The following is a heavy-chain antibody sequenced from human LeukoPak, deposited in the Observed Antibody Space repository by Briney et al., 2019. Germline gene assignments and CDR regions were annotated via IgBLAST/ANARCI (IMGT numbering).Heavy chain of an antibody. D-gene: IGHD6-6*01. CDR2: ISRGSGHI. CDR1: RFTFSNYS. CDR3: ARVDAALDY. V-gene: IGHV3-21*01. J-gene: IGHJ4*02. Sequence: PGGSLRLSCAASRFTFSNYSMNWVRQAPGKGLECVSSISRGSGHIYYADSVKGRFTISRDNARNSLYLQMNSLRAEDTAIYYCARVDAALDYWGQGTLVTVSS.